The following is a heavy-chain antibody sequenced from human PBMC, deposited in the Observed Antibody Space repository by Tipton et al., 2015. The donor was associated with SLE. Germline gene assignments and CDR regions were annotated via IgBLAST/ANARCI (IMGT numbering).Heavy chain of an antibody. D-gene: IGHD3-16*01. Sequence: TLSLTCAVYGGSFSAYYWSWIRQPPGKGLEWIGEINHSGSTNYNPSLKSRVTISVDTSKNQFSLKVSSVTAADTAVYYCARDGFGVWGQGTLVTVSS. V-gene: IGHV4-34*01. CDR1: GGSFSAYY. CDR3: ARDGFGV. J-gene: IGHJ4*02. CDR2: INHSGST.